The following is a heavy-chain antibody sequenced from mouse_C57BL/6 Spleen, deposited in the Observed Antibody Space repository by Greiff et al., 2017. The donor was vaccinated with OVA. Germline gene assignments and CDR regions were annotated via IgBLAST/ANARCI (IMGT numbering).Heavy chain of an antibody. D-gene: IGHD1-1*01. CDR3: ARLSYGSSYWCDY. CDR1: GFTFTDYY. J-gene: IGHJ2*01. Sequence: EVKLMESGGGLVQPGGSLSLSCAASGFTFTDYYMSWVRQPPGKALEWLGFIRNKANGYTTEYSASVKGRFTISRDNSQSILYRQMNALRAEDSATYDCARLSYGSSYWCDYWGKGTTLTVSS. CDR2: IRNKANGYTT. V-gene: IGHV7-3*01.